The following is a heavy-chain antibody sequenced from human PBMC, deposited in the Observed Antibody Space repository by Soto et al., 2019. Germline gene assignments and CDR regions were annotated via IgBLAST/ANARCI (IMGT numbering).Heavy chain of an antibody. CDR2: IIPIFGTA. Sequence: QVQLVQSGAEVKKPGSSVKVSCKASGGTFSSYAISWVRQAPGQGLECMGGIIPIFGTANYAQKFQGRVTITADESTITAYMELSSLRSEDTAVYYCARDRGRENIVVVPAANDPLYYGMDVWGQGTTVTVSS. J-gene: IGHJ6*02. V-gene: IGHV1-69*01. D-gene: IGHD2-2*01. CDR3: ARDRGRENIVVVPAANDPLYYGMDV. CDR1: GGTFSSYA.